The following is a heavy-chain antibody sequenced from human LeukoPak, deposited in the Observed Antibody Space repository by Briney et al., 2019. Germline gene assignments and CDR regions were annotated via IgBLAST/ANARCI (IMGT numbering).Heavy chain of an antibody. CDR2: IYSGGST. CDR1: GFTVSSNY. V-gene: IGHV3-53*01. J-gene: IGHJ4*02. D-gene: IGHD6-13*01. CDR3: AREKGWAAAGKGWLDY. Sequence: GGSLRPSCAASGFTVSSNYISWVRQAPGKGLEWVSVIYSGGSTYYADSVKGRFTISRDNSKNTLYLQMNSLRAEDTAVYYCAREKGWAAAGKGWLDYWGQGTLVTVSS.